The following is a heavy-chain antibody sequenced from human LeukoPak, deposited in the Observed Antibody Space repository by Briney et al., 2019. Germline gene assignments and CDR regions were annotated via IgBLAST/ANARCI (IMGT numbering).Heavy chain of an antibody. Sequence: GESLRISCKGSGCSSTTYWISWVRQMSGKGLEWMGTIDPSDFYTKYSPTFQGHVTISADKSISTAYLQWSSLKASDTAVYYCARSLFDYDILTGHDYWGQGTLVTVSS. J-gene: IGHJ4*02. CDR2: IDPSDFYT. D-gene: IGHD3-9*01. CDR3: ARSLFDYDILTGHDY. CDR1: GCSSTTYW. V-gene: IGHV5-10-1*01.